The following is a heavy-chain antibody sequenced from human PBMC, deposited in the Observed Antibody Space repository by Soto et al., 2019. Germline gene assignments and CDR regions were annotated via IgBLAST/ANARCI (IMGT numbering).Heavy chain of an antibody. CDR2: IYYSGST. CDR1: GGSISSGGYY. CDR3: ARCRDYYDSSGPTCFDY. Sequence: SETLSLTCTVSGGSISSGGYYWSWIRQHPGKGLEWIGYIYYSGSTYYNPSLKSRVTISVDTSKNQFSLKLSSVTAADTAVYYCARCRDYYDSSGPTCFDYWGQGTLVTVSS. D-gene: IGHD3-22*01. J-gene: IGHJ4*02. V-gene: IGHV4-31*03.